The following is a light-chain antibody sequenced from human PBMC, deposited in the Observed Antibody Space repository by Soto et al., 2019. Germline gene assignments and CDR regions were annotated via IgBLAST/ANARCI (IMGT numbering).Light chain of an antibody. CDR3: LSYNPPPLT. CDR1: RGISNY. Sequence: DIQMTQSPSSLSASVGDRVTITCRASRGISNYLAWYQQKPGKVPKVLIYAASTLPSGVPSRFSGSGSGTDFTLTISSLQPEDGATYYCLSYNPPPLTFGRGTKVEIK. V-gene: IGKV1-27*01. CDR2: AAS. J-gene: IGKJ1*01.